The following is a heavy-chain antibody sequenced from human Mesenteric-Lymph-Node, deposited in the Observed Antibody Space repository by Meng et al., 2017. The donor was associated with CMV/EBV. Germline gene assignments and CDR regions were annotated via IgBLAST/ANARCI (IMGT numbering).Heavy chain of an antibody. J-gene: IGHJ4*02. CDR1: GGTFSSYA. CDR2: IIPIFGTA. V-gene: IGHV1-69*05. Sequence: KISCKASGGTFSSYAISWVRQAPGQGLEWMGGIIPIFGTANYAQKFQGRVTITTDESTSTAYMELSSLRSEDTAVYYCASVSVKQHRYFDYWGQGTLVTVSS. CDR3: ASVSVKQHRYFDY. D-gene: IGHD6-13*01.